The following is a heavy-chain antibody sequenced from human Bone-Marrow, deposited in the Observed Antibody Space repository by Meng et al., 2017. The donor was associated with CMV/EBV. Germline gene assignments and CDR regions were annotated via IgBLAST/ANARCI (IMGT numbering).Heavy chain of an antibody. CDR2: ISSSSSYI. J-gene: IGHJ6*02. CDR1: GFTFSSYS. V-gene: IGHV3-21*01. D-gene: IGHD6-13*01. CDR3: ARDSSIAAAALSEYYYYYGMDV. Sequence: GESLKISCAASGFTFSSYSMNWVRQAPGKGLEWVSSISSSSSYIYYADSVKGRFTISRDNAKNSLYLQMNSLRAEDTAVYYCARDSSIAAAALSEYYYYYGMDVWGQGTTVTVYS.